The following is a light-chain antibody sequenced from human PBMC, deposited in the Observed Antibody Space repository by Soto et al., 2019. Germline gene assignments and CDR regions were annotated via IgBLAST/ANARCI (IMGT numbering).Light chain of an antibody. Sequence: EIVLTQSPGTLSLSPGERVTLSCRASQSVSSSYLAWYQQKPGQAPRLLIYGASSRATGIPDRFSGSGSGTDFTLTISRLEPEDFAVYYCQQYGSSGTFGQGTKVEIK. J-gene: IGKJ1*01. CDR1: QSVSSSY. V-gene: IGKV3-20*01. CDR2: GAS. CDR3: QQYGSSGT.